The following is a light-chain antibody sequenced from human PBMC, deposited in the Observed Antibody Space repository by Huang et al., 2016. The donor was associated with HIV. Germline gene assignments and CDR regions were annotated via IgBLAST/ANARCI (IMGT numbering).Light chain of an antibody. V-gene: IGKV3-11*01. CDR1: QSVSSD. CDR2: GAS. Sequence: IVLTQSPATLSLSPGERATLSCRASQSVSSDLDWYQQKAGQAPRLLSYGASNRATGIPARFSGSGSGTDFTLTISSREPEDFAVYYCQQRSDWPRTFGQGTKLEIK. J-gene: IGKJ2*01. CDR3: QQRSDWPRT.